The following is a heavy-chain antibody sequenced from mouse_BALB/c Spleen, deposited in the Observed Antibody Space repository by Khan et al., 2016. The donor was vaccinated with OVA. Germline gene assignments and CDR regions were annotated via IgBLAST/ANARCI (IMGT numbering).Heavy chain of an antibody. Sequence: QVQLQQPGSVLVRPGASVKLSCKTTGYTFTSSWIHWAKQRPGQGLEWIGEIHPNSGNTTYNETFKGKATLTVNTSASTAYVDLSSLTSEDSAVYYCARYGKRDAMDYWGQGTSVTVSS. CDR1: GYTFTSSW. J-gene: IGHJ4*01. CDR2: IHPNSGNT. D-gene: IGHD2-1*01. V-gene: IGHV1S130*01. CDR3: ARYGKRDAMDY.